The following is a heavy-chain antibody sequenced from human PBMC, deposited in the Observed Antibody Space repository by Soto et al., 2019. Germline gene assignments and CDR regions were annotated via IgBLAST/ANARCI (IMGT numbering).Heavy chain of an antibody. V-gene: IGHV3-33*01. D-gene: IGHD3-22*01. CDR1: GFTFSSYG. CDR2: IWYDGSNK. Sequence: GGSLRLSCAASGFTFSSYGMHWVRQAPGKGLEWVAVIWYDGSNKYYADSVKGRFTISRDNSKNTLYLQMNSLRAEDTAVYYCARDARHYDSSGYYYMWGQGTLVTVSS. J-gene: IGHJ4*02. CDR3: ARDARHYDSSGYYYM.